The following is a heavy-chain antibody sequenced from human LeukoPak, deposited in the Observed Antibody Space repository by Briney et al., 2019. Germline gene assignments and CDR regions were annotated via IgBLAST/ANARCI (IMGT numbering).Heavy chain of an antibody. CDR1: GFTFSSYA. J-gene: IGHJ5*02. CDR3: ARDRGENWFDP. CDR2: ISYDGSNK. D-gene: IGHD3-10*01. Sequence: GGSLRLSCAASGFTFSSYAMHWVRQAPGKGLERVAVISYDGSNKYYADSVKGRFTISRDNSKNTLYLQMNSLRAEDTAVYYCARDRGENWFDPWGQGTLVTVSS. V-gene: IGHV3-30-3*01.